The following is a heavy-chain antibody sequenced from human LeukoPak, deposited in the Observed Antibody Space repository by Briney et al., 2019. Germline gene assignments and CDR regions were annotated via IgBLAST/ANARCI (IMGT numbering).Heavy chain of an antibody. J-gene: IGHJ4*02. V-gene: IGHV3-21*01. CDR1: GFTFSSYS. CDR3: TRGPTLIGVAGTWPLDD. CDR2: ISSASAYR. Sequence: GGSLRLSCAASGFTFSSYSMHWVRQAPGKGLEWVSSISSASAYRYYADSVKGRFTVSRDNAKNSLHLQMNSLRAEDSAVYYCTRGPTLIGVAGTWPLDDWGQGTLVTVSS. D-gene: IGHD6-19*01.